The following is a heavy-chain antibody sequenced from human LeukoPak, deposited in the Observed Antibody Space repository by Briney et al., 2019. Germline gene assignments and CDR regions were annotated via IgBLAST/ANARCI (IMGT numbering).Heavy chain of an antibody. Sequence: SETLSLTCTVSGYSISSGYYWGWIRQPPGKGLEWIGSIYYSGSTYYNPSLKSRVTISVDTSKNQFSLKLSSVTAADTAVYYCARVGTYCSGGSCYSGLLDYWGQGTLVTVSS. V-gene: IGHV4-38-2*02. CDR1: GYSISSGYY. CDR2: IYYSGST. D-gene: IGHD2-15*01. CDR3: ARVGTYCSGGSCYSGLLDY. J-gene: IGHJ4*02.